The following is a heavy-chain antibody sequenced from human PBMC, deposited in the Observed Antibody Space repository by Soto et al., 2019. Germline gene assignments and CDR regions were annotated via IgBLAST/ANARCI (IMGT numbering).Heavy chain of an antibody. CDR1: GFTFSNYA. D-gene: IGHD3-10*01. CDR2: ISESGANT. Sequence: RLSCAASGFTFSNYAMSWVRQAPGKGLEWVSVISESGANTYYADSVKGRFSISRDNSKDTVSLQMNSLRAEDTAVYYCAKDSGSQRGTYIRNWFHSWGQGTLVT. J-gene: IGHJ5*01. CDR3: AKDSGSQRGTYIRNWFHS. V-gene: IGHV3-23*01.